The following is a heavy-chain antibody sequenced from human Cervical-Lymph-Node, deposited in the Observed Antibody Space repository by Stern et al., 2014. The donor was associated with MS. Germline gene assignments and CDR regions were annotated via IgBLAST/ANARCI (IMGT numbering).Heavy chain of an antibody. Sequence: VQLVESGGGVVQPGRSLRLSCAASGFTFSSFGMLWVRQAPGQGLEWVAVMWNEGINKFYADSVKGRFTISRDTAKNTLYLQMNSLRGDDTAVYFCARGGATIGIYGMDVWGRGTTVTVSS. V-gene: IGHV3-33*01. J-gene: IGHJ6*02. CDR3: ARGGATIGIYGMDV. D-gene: IGHD5-24*01. CDR1: GFTFSSFG. CDR2: MWNEGINK.